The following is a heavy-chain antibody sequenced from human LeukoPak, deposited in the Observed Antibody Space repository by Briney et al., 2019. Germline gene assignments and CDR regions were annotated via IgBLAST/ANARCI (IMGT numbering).Heavy chain of an antibody. CDR1: GYTFTNYY. CDR2: INPSGSST. D-gene: IGHD2-8*01. Sequence: GASVKVSCKASGYTFTNYYIHWVRQAPGQGLEWMEIINPSGSSTSYAQKFQGRVTMTRDTSTSTVYMELSSLRSEDTAVYYCAGGTTNTKGAFDMWGQGTMVTVSS. J-gene: IGHJ3*02. CDR3: AGGTTNTKGAFDM. V-gene: IGHV1-46*01.